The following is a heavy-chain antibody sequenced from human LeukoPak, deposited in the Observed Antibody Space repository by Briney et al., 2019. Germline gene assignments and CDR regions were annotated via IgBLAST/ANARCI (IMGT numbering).Heavy chain of an antibody. CDR1: GFTFSSYG. D-gene: IGHD5-12*01. V-gene: IGHV3-30*18. CDR3: AKDHSVIVATN. J-gene: IGHJ4*02. Sequence: PGGSLRLSCAASGFTFSSYGMHWVRQAPGKGLGWVAVISYDGSNKYYADSVKGRFTISRDNSKNTLYLQMNSLRAEDTAVYYCAKDHSVIVATNWGQGTLVTVSS. CDR2: ISYDGSNK.